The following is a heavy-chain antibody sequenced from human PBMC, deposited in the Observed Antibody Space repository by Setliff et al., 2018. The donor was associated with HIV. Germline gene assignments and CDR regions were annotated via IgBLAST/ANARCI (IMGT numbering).Heavy chain of an antibody. J-gene: IGHJ3*02. CDR3: ARDRKSLGYNFWSGFRPDAAFDI. Sequence: PSETLSLTCTVSGGSISRYYWSWIRQPPGKGLEWIGYIYYSGSTNYNPSLKSRVTISVDTSKNQFSLKLSSVTAADTAVYYCARDRKSLGYNFWSGFRPDAAFDIWGQGTMVTVS. D-gene: IGHD3-3*01. V-gene: IGHV4-59*01. CDR1: GGSISRYY. CDR2: IYYSGST.